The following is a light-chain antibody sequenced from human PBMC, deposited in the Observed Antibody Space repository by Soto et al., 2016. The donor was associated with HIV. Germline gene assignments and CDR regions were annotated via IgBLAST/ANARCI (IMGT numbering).Light chain of an antibody. Sequence: DIQMTQSPSTLSASVGDRVTTTCRASQSISSWLAWYQQKPGKAPKLPIYKASSLESGVPSRFSGSGSGTEFTLTISSLQPDDFATYYCQQYNSYSYTFGQGTKLEIK. J-gene: IGKJ2*01. CDR2: KAS. CDR3: QQYNSYSYT. CDR1: QSISSW. V-gene: IGKV1-5*03.